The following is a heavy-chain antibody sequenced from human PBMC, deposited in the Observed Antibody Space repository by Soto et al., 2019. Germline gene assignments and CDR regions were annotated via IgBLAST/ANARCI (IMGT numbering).Heavy chain of an antibody. CDR3: ARDFYDFWSAISDY. Sequence: PGGSLRLSCAASGFTFSIYSMNWVRQAPGKGLEWVSSISSSSSYIYYADSVKGRFTISRDNAKNSLYLQMNSLRAEDTAVYYCARDFYDFWSAISDYWGQGTLVTVSS. V-gene: IGHV3-21*01. CDR1: GFTFSIYS. J-gene: IGHJ4*02. D-gene: IGHD3-3*01. CDR2: ISSSSSYI.